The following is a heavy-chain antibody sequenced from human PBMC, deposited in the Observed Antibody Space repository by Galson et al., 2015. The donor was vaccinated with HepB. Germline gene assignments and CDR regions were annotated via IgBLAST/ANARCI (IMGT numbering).Heavy chain of an antibody. CDR3: ARSGTGWAANWLDP. D-gene: IGHD6-19*01. Sequence: SVKVSCKASGYTFTAYYMHWVRQAPGQGLEWVGWMNPQNGATTYAQKFQGRVTMTSDTSINTAYMDLISLRSDDTALYFCARSGTGWAANWLDPWGPGTLATVSS. CDR2: MNPQNGAT. CDR1: GYTFTAYY. J-gene: IGHJ5*02. V-gene: IGHV1-2*02.